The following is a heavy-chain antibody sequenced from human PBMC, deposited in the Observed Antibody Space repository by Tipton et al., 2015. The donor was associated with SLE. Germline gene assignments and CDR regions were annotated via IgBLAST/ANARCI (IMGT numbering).Heavy chain of an antibody. CDR1: GFRFSTFG. J-gene: IGHJ6*03. CDR2: IRNDGNVK. CDR3: ARDQGWNDPNYYMDV. D-gene: IGHD1-1*01. V-gene: IGHV3-30*02. Sequence: GSLRLSCAASGFRFSTFGMHWVRQAPGKGLEWVAFIRNDGNVKNYADSVRGRFTLSRDNFRKTLVLQMNSLRAEDTAVYYCARDQGWNDPNYYMDVWGKGTTVTVSS.